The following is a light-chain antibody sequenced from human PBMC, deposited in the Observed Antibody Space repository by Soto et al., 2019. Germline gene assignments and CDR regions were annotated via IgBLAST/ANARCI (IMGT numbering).Light chain of an antibody. J-gene: IGKJ1*01. CDR1: QSASND. Sequence: EIVMTQSPATLSVSPGESATLSCRASQSASNDLAWYQHKPGQAPRLLIYGASTRATGMPARFSGSGSGTEFTLTISSLQSEDFAVYYCQQYNNWPPWTFGQGTKVEIK. CDR3: QQYNNWPPWT. CDR2: GAS. V-gene: IGKV3-15*01.